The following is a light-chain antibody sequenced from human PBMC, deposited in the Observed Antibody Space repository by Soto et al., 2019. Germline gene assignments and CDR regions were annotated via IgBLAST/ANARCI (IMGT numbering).Light chain of an antibody. CDR2: DAS. Sequence: DIHLTQSPSTLSASVGDRVTISCRASQRISNELAWYQQKPGKAPELLICDASTLETGVPSRFSGSASGTEFTLTISRLQPGDFATYFCQQYSSLPGTFGQGTKVEVK. CDR3: QQYSSLPGT. CDR1: QRISNE. J-gene: IGKJ1*01. V-gene: IGKV1-5*01.